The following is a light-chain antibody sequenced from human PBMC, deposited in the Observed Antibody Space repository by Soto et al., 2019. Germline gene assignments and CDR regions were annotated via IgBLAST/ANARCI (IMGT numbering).Light chain of an antibody. CDR2: GAS. CDR3: QQYNLYWT. CDR1: QSINNW. Sequence: DNQMTQSPSTLSASVGDRVTITCRASQSINNWLAWYQQKPGKAPKLLIYGASSLESGVPSRFSGSGSGTEFTLTINSLQPDDLATYYCQQYNLYWTFGQGTKVEIK. V-gene: IGKV1-5*01. J-gene: IGKJ1*01.